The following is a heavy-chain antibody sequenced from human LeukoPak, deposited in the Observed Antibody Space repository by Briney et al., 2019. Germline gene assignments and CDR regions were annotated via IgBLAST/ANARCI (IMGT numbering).Heavy chain of an antibody. V-gene: IGHV3-23*01. Sequence: GGSLRLSCAASGFTFLSYSMNWVRQAPGKGLEWVSGISGSGGNTYYADSVKGRLTISRDNSKNTLYLQMNSLRAEDTAVYYCAKDDNYIRFLSWGQGTLVTVSS. CDR1: GFTFLSYS. CDR2: ISGSGGNT. D-gene: IGHD3-16*01. CDR3: AKDDNYIRFLS. J-gene: IGHJ5*02.